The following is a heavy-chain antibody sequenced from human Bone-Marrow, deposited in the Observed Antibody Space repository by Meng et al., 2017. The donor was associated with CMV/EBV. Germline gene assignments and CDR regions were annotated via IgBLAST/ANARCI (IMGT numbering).Heavy chain of an antibody. V-gene: IGHV3-23*03. Sequence: GESLKISCAASGFTFSTYAMIWVRQAPGKGLEWVSVIYSGGGSTDYADSVKGRFSISRDNSKNTLYLQMNNLRVEDTAVYYCAKDGCGSDCYFDCWGHGTLATVSS. CDR2: IYSGGGST. CDR3: AKDGCGSDCYFDC. D-gene: IGHD2-21*01. CDR1: GFTFSTYA. J-gene: IGHJ4*03.